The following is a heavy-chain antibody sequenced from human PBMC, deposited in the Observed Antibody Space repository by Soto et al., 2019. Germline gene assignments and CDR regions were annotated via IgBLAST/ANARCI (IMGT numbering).Heavy chain of an antibody. Sequence: DVQLLESGGHLVQPGGSLRLSCAASGFTFSSYAMSWVRQAPGKGLEWVSSVSAGGDMTYYSDSVKGRFTISRDNSNNALFLQMNSLRIEDAALYYCARGDRGGSGSPASYYYSGLGVWGQGNTVTVS. CDR2: VSAGGDMT. CDR3: ARGDRGGSGSPASYYYSGLGV. D-gene: IGHD3-10*01. V-gene: IGHV3-23*01. J-gene: IGHJ6*02. CDR1: GFTFSSYA.